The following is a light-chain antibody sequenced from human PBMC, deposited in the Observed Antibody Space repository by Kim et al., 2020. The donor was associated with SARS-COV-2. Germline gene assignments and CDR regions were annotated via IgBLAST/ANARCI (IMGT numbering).Light chain of an antibody. CDR3: NSRDSSSDHVV. V-gene: IGLV3-19*01. CDR2: GKN. CDR1: SRISYY. J-gene: IGLJ2*01. Sequence: LGQTISMTCREDSRISYYASWYQQKPGQAPVLLIYGKNNRPSGIPDRFSGSSSGDTASLTITGAQAEDEADYYYNSRDSSSDHVVFGGGTQLTVL.